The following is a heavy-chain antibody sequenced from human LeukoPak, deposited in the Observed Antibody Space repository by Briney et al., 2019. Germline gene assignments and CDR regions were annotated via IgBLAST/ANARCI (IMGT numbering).Heavy chain of an antibody. CDR1: GFTFSIYA. D-gene: IGHD5-18*01. CDR3: ARDARGYGQDCFDY. V-gene: IGHV3-48*02. Sequence: GGSLRLSCSASGFTFSIYAMHWVRQAPGKGLEWVSYISSGSRTINYADSVKGRFTISRDNAKNSLYLQMNSLRDEDTAVYYCARDARGYGQDCFDYWGQGTLVTVSS. J-gene: IGHJ4*02. CDR2: ISSGSRTI.